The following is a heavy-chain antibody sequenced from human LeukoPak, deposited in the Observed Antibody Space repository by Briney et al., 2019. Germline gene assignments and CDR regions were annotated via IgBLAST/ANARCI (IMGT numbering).Heavy chain of an antibody. J-gene: IGHJ5*02. V-gene: IGHV4-59*01. Sequence: PSETLSLTCTVSGGSISSYYWSWIRQPPGKGLEWIGYIYYSGRTNYNPSLKSRVTISVDTSKNQFSLKLSSVTAADTAVYYCARTQQLGGNNWFDPWGQGTLVTVSS. CDR3: ARTQQLGGNNWFDP. D-gene: IGHD6-13*01. CDR1: GGSISSYY. CDR2: IYYSGRT.